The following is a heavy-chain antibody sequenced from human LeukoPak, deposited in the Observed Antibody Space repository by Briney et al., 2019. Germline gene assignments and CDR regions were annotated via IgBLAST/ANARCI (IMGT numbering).Heavy chain of an antibody. Sequence: GESLKISCKGSGYIFASYWIGWVRQMPGKGLEGLGIIYPGDSDTTYSPSFQGQVTISADKSISTAYLQRSSLKASDTAMYYCARQDYYGSGSYYTPADYWGQGTLVTVSS. D-gene: IGHD3-10*01. CDR3: ARQDYYGSGSYYTPADY. V-gene: IGHV5-51*01. CDR1: GYIFASYW. CDR2: IYPGDSDT. J-gene: IGHJ4*02.